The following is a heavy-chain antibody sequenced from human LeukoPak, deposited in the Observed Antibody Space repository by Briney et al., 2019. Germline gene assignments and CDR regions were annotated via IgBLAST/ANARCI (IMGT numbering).Heavy chain of an antibody. CDR2: ISGSGGST. CDR3: ARGRQSITIFGVVTDFDY. Sequence: GGSLRLSCAASGFTFSSYAMSWVRQAPGKGLEWVSAISGSGGSTYYADSVKGRFTISRDNSKNTLYLQMNSLRAEDTAVYYCARGRQSITIFGVVTDFDYWGQGTLVTVSS. J-gene: IGHJ4*02. V-gene: IGHV3-23*01. D-gene: IGHD3-3*01. CDR1: GFTFSSYA.